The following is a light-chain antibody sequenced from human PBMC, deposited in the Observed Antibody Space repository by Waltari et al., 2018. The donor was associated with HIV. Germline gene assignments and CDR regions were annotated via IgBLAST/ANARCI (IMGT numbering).Light chain of an antibody. CDR3: QQAYSFPYT. CDR2: AAS. V-gene: IGKV1-12*01. J-gene: IGKJ2*01. Sequence: DIQMTQSPSSVSASVGDRVTLTCRASQGISSWLAWLAWYQQKPGKAPKLLIYAASRLQSGVPSRFSGSGSGTDFTLTISSLQPEDSATYYCQQAYSFPYTFGQGTELKI. CDR1: QGISSW.